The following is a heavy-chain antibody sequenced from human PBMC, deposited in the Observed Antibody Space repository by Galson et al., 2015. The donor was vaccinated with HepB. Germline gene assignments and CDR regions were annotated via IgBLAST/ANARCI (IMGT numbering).Heavy chain of an antibody. CDR3: ARDWGIAVAATWFFDP. J-gene: IGHJ5*02. D-gene: IGHD6-19*01. CDR1: GFVFSNYR. V-gene: IGHV3-21*01. Sequence: SLRLSCAASGFVFSNYRMNWVRQAPGKGLEWVSSISSSSDYIHYADSVKGRFTISRDNAKNSLFLQMNSLRAEDTAMYYCARDWGIAVAATWFFDPWGQGTLVTVSS. CDR2: ISSSSDYI.